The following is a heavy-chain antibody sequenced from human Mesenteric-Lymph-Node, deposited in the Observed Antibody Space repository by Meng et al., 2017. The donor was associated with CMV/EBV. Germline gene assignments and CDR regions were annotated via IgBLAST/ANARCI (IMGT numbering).Heavy chain of an antibody. CDR2: ISGSSSGS. V-gene: IGHV3-21*01. CDR1: GFTFSNYA. J-gene: IGHJ4*02. CDR3: ARSHGSGSYSVDY. D-gene: IGHD3-10*01. Sequence: GESLKISCAASGFTFSNYAMTWVRQAPGKGLEWVSAISGSSSGSYYADSVKGRFTISRDNAKNSLYLQMNSLRAEDTAVYYCARSHGSGSYSVDYWGQGTLVTVSS.